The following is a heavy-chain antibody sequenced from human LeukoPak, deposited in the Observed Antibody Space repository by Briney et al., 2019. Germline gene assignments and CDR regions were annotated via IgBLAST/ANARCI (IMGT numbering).Heavy chain of an antibody. CDR1: GFTFASYA. J-gene: IGHJ6*02. D-gene: IGHD3-22*01. Sequence: GGSLRLSCAASGFTFASYAMTWVRQAPGKGLEWFSAISGSGGSTYYADSVKGRFTISRDNYKHMLYLQMNSLRAEDTAVYYCARDSGIYDSSGYYGLSYYGMDVWGQGTTVTVSS. CDR3: ARDSGIYDSSGYYGLSYYGMDV. V-gene: IGHV3-23*01. CDR2: ISGSGGST.